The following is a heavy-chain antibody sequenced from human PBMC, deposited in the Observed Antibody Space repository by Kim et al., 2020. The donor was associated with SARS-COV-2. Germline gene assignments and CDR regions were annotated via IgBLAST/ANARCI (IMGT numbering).Heavy chain of an antibody. CDR1: GYTFISYA. V-gene: IGHV1-3*01. CDR2: INAGNGNT. J-gene: IGHJ1*01. CDR3: ARVQLVSSEKQYFQY. Sequence: ASVKVSCKASGYTFISYAMHWVRQAPGQRLEWMGWINAGNGNTKYSQNFQGRVTITRDTFASTVYMELSSLRSEDTAVYYCARVQLVSSEKQYFQYWGQGTLVTVSS. D-gene: IGHD6-13*01.